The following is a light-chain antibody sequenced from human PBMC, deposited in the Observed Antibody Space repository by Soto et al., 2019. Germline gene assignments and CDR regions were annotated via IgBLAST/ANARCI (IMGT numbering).Light chain of an antibody. CDR3: QEYKSYST. CDR2: KAS. V-gene: IGKV1-5*03. Sequence: DIQMTQSPSTLYASVGDRVTITCRASQSISSWLAWYQQKPGKAPKLLIYKASSLESVVPSRFSGSVSGTECTLTISSMQPDDFATYYCQEYKSYSTFGQGTKLEIK. CDR1: QSISSW. J-gene: IGKJ2*01.